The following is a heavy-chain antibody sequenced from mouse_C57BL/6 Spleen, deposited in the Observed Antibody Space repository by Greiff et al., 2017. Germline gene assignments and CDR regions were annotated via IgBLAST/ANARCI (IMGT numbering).Heavy chain of an antibody. CDR1: GYTFTSYT. J-gene: IGHJ3*01. V-gene: IGHV1-4*01. D-gene: IGHD2-5*01. CDR3: AREASNRRGFAY. Sequence: QVQLQQSGAELARPGASVKRSCKASGYTFTSYTMHWVKQRPGQGLEWIGYINPSSGYTKYNQKFKDKATLTADKSSRTAYMQLGSLTSEDYAVYYCAREASNRRGFAYWGQGTLVTVSA. CDR2: INPSSGYT.